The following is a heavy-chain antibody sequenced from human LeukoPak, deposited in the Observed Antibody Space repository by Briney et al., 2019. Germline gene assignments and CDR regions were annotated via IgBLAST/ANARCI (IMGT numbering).Heavy chain of an antibody. D-gene: IGHD2-2*03. J-gene: IGHJ4*02. Sequence: GRSLRLSCAASGFTFDDYAMRWVRKAPGKGMEWVSGISWNSGSIGYADSVKGRFTISRDNAKDSLYLQTNSLRAEDTALYYCAKDMSFGYCSSTSCETPATFDYWGQGTLVTVSS. CDR2: ISWNSGSI. V-gene: IGHV3-9*01. CDR1: GFTFDDYA. CDR3: AKDMSFGYCSSTSCETPATFDY.